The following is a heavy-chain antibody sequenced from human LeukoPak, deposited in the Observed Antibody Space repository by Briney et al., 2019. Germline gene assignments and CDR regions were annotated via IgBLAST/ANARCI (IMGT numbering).Heavy chain of an antibody. CDR2: ISWDGGST. D-gene: IGHD2-21*02. CDR3: AKDAERFCGGDCYNDY. V-gene: IGHV3-43*01. J-gene: IGHJ4*02. Sequence: GGSLRLSCAASGFTFDDYTMHWVRQAPGKGLEWVSLISWDGGSTYYADSVKGRFTISRDNSKTSLYLQMNSLRTEDTALYYCAKDAERFCGGDCYNDYWGQGTLVTVSS. CDR1: GFTFDDYT.